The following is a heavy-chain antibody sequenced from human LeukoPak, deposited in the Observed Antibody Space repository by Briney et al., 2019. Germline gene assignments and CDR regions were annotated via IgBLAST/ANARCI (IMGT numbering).Heavy chain of an antibody. CDR1: GFTFSSYE. CDR2: ISGSGGST. CDR3: VRELTGYSSGWYDY. V-gene: IGHV3-23*01. D-gene: IGHD6-19*01. Sequence: GGSLSLSCAASGFTFSSYEMNWVRQAPGKGLEWVSAISGSGGSTYYADSVKGRFTISRDNSKNTLCLQMNSLRAEDTTVYYCVRELTGYSSGWYDYWGQGTLVTVSS. J-gene: IGHJ4*02.